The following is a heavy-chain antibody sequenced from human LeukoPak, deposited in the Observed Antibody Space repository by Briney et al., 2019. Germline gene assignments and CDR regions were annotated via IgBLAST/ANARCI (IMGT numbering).Heavy chain of an antibody. CDR2: IWYDGTKK. Sequence: GGSLRLSCAASGFTFSSYGMHWVRQAPGKGLEWVAFIWYDGTKKYYADSVKGRFTISRDNSENTMYLQVNRLRAEDTAVYYCARRTAMDTNDYWGQGTLVTVSS. CDR3: ARRTAMDTNDY. J-gene: IGHJ4*02. D-gene: IGHD5-18*01. CDR1: GFTFSSYG. V-gene: IGHV3-30*02.